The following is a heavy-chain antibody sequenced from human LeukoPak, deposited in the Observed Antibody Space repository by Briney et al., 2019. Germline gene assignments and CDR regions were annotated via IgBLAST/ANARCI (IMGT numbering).Heavy chain of an antibody. D-gene: IGHD6-19*01. V-gene: IGHV4-34*01. J-gene: IGHJ4*02. CDR2: IDHSGST. CDR3: ASKESSFGWYFL. Sequence: SETLSLTCDVYGGSFSGFYWNWIRQPSGKGLEWIGEIDHSGSTNYNPSLKSRVTISLDRANNQCSLKLSSVTAADTAFYYWASKESSFGWYFLGGQGTLVTVSS. CDR1: GGSFSGFY.